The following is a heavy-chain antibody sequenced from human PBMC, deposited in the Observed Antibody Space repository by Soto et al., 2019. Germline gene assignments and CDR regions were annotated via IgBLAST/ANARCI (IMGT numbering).Heavy chain of an antibody. J-gene: IGHJ6*02. Sequence: GASVKVSCKASGGTFSIYAISWVRQAPGQGLEWMGWISGYNGNTKYAEKFQGRVTMTTDTSTSTAHMELRSLRSDDTAVYYCAREGQAPYYYYGMDVWGQGTAVTVSS. CDR3: AREGQAPYYYYGMDV. V-gene: IGHV1-18*01. CDR2: ISGYNGNT. CDR1: GGTFSIYA.